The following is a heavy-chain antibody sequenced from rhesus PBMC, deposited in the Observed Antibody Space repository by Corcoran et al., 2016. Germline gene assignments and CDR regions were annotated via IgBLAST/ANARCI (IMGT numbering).Heavy chain of an antibody. D-gene: IGHD6-37*01. CDR2: TPDSGST. J-gene: IGHJ4*01. Sequence: QVQLQESGPGLVKPSETLSLTCAVSGGSISSGYYYWSWIRQPPGKGLEWIGYTPDSGSTSYNPSLKSRVTISRDTSKNQFSLKLSSVTAADTAVYYCAREVERWGGHFDYWGQGVLVTVSS. CDR1: GGSISSGYYY. CDR3: AREVERWGGHFDY. V-gene: IGHV4-122*02.